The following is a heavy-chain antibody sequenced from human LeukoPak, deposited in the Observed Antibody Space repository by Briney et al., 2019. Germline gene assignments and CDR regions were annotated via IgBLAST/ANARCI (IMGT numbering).Heavy chain of an antibody. CDR2: IYYSGST. J-gene: IGHJ4*02. V-gene: IGHV4-59*11. Sequence: SETLSLTCTVSGGSISSHYWSWIRQPPGKGLEWIGYIYYSGSTNYNPSLKSRVTISVDTSKYQFSLKLSSVTAADTAVYYCAREVSSSNFDYWGQGTLVTVSS. D-gene: IGHD6-6*01. CDR3: AREVSSSNFDY. CDR1: GGSISSHY.